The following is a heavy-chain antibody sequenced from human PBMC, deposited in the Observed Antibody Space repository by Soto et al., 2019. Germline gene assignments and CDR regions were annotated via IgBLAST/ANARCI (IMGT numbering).Heavy chain of an antibody. V-gene: IGHV4-59*01. Sequence: SETLSLTCTVSGYSISSYSWSWIRQPPGKGLEWIGNIHYNGNTKYSPSLKSRVTMSVDTSRNHFSLKLISVTTADTAVYFCAREGNLGRWIQPLDSWGQGTLVTVSS. D-gene: IGHD2-2*03. CDR3: AREGNLGRWIQPLDS. J-gene: IGHJ4*02. CDR1: GYSISSYS. CDR2: IHYNGNT.